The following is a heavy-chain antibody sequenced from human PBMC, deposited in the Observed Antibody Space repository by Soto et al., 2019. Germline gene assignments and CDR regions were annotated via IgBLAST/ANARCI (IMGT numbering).Heavy chain of an antibody. D-gene: IGHD2-15*01. CDR1: GFIFSNYA. CDR3: ARVPGYCGGSSCFGDYYYGMDV. J-gene: IGHJ6*02. CDR2: ISSDESNK. V-gene: IGHV3-30-3*01. Sequence: QVQLVESGGGVVQPRRSPSISWGASGFIFSNYAMYWVRQAPGNGLEWVAVISSDESNKYYADSVKGRFTIVRDNSKNTLYLQMNSLRAEDTAMYYCARVPGYCGGSSCFGDYYYGMDVWGQGTTVTVSS.